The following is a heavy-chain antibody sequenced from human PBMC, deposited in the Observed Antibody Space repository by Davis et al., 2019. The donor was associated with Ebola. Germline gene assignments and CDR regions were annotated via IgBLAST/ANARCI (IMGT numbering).Heavy chain of an antibody. J-gene: IGHJ6*02. CDR3: ARSIVVVTAYQYYYGMDV. CDR2: INPSGGST. Sequence: ASVKVSCKASGYTFTSYYMHWVRQAPGQGLEWMGIINPSGGSTSYAQKFQGRVTITRDTSTSTVYMELSRLRSDDTAVYYCARSIVVVTAYQYYYGMDVWGQGTTVTVSS. V-gene: IGHV1-46*01. CDR1: GYTFTSYY. D-gene: IGHD2-21*02.